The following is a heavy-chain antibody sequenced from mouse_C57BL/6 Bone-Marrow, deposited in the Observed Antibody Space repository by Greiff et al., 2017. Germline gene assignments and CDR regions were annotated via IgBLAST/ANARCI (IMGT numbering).Heavy chain of an antibody. CDR3: ASRYYGSNYFDY. V-gene: IGHV14-3*01. Sequence: EVQLQQSVAELVRPGASVKLSCTASGFNTKNTYMHWVKQRPEQGLEWIGRIDPANGNTKYAPKFQGKATITADTSSNTAYLQLSSLTSEDTAIYYCASRYYGSNYFDYWGQGTTLTVSS. D-gene: IGHD1-1*01. CDR2: IDPANGNT. CDR1: GFNTKNTY. J-gene: IGHJ2*01.